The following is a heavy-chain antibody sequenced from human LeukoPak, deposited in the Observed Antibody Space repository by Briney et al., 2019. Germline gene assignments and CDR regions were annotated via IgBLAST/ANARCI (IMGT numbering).Heavy chain of an antibody. CDR3: ARNHGDPLFDY. D-gene: IGHD4-17*01. Sequence: GGSLRLSCAVSGFTFSSYATSCVRQAPGKGLEWVSTISGVTGSTHYGDSVKGRFTISRDNSKNALHLQMNTLRAEDTAIYYCARNHGDPLFDYWGQGTLVTVSS. V-gene: IGHV3-23*01. CDR1: GFTFSSYA. J-gene: IGHJ4*02. CDR2: ISGVTGST.